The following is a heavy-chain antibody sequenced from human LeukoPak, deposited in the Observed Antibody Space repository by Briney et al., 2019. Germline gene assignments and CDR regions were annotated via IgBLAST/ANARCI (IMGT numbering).Heavy chain of an antibody. CDR1: GGSIRSSYYY. CDR2: IYDSGST. J-gene: IGHJ5*02. CDR3: AREPDCSSTSCYESWFDP. V-gene: IGHV4-39*02. Sequence: SETLSLTCTVSGGSIRSSYYYWGWIRQPPGKGLEWIGSIYDSGSTYYNPSLKSRVTISVDTSKNQFSLKLNSVTAADTAVYYCAREPDCSSTSCYESWFDPWGQGTLVTVSS. D-gene: IGHD2-2*01.